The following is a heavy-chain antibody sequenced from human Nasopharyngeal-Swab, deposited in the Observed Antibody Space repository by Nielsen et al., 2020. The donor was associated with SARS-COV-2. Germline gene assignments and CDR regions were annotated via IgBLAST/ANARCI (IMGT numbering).Heavy chain of an antibody. CDR3: ARIGYGPGSYMCYFDY. D-gene: IGHD3-10*01. J-gene: IGHJ4*02. CDR1: GYSFTSYW. V-gene: IGHV5-10-1*01. Sequence: GESLKISCKGSGYSFTSYWISWVRQMPGKGLEWMGRIDPSDSYTNYSPSFQGHVTISADKSISTAYLQWSSLKASDTAMYYCARIGYGPGSYMCYFDYWGQGTLVTVSS. CDR2: IDPSDSYT.